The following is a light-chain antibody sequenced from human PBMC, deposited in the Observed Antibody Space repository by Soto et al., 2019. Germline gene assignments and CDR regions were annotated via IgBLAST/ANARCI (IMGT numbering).Light chain of an antibody. J-gene: IGKJ4*01. CDR3: QQRSNWPT. Sequence: IVLTQTPGTLSLSPGERATLSCRASQSVSSSYLAWYQQKPGQAPRLLISGASTRATGIPARFSGSGSGTDFTLTINSLEPEDFAVYYCQQRSNWPTFGGGTKVDI. CDR1: QSVSSSY. V-gene: IGKV3D-20*02. CDR2: GAS.